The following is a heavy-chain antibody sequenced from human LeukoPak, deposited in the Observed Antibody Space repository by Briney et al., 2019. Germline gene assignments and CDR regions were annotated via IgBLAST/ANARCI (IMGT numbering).Heavy chain of an antibody. V-gene: IGHV4-30-4*08. Sequence: RSSETLSLTCAVSGYSISSGYYWSWIRQPPGKGPEWIGYIYYSGSTYYNPSLKSRVTISVDTSKNQFSLKLSSVTAADTAVYYCARVGGYDREAFDIWGQGTMVTVSS. J-gene: IGHJ3*02. CDR2: IYYSGST. D-gene: IGHD5-12*01. CDR1: GYSISSGYY. CDR3: ARVGGYDREAFDI.